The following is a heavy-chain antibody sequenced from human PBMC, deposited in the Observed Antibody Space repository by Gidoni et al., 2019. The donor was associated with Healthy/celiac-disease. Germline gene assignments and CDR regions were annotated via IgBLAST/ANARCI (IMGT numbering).Heavy chain of an antibody. CDR1: GYTFTGSY. V-gene: IGHV1-2*04. J-gene: IGHJ6*02. Sequence: QVQLVQSGAEVKKPGASVTVSCKASGYTFTGSYMHWGRQAPGQGLEWMGWINPNGGGTNYAQKFQGWVTMTRDTSISTAYMELSRLRSDDTAVYYCAREVVVAALMGLRGAMDVWGQGTTVTVSS. D-gene: IGHD2-15*01. CDR3: AREVVVAALMGLRGAMDV. CDR2: INPNGGGT.